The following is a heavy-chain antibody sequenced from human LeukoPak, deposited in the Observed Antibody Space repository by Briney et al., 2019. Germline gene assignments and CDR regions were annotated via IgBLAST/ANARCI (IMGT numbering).Heavy chain of an antibody. CDR1: GYTFTGYY. D-gene: IGHD2-2*01. V-gene: IGHV1-2*02. CDR3: ARDVRDCSSTSCHDAFDI. CDR2: INPNSGGT. Sequence: ASVKVSFKASGYTFTGYYMHWVRQAPGQGLEWMGWINPNSGGTNYAQKFQGRVTMTRDTSISTAYVELSRLRSDDTAVYYCARDVRDCSSTSCHDAFDIWGQGTMVTVSS. J-gene: IGHJ3*02.